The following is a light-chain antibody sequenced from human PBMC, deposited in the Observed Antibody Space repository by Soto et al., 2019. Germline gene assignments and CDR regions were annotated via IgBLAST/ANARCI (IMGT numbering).Light chain of an antibody. CDR2: AAS. CDR1: QSISSY. V-gene: IGKV1-39*01. J-gene: IGKJ1*01. CDR3: QQSYSTPWT. Sequence: DIQMTQSPASLSASVGDRVTITCRASQSISSYLKWYQQKPGKAPKILIYAASSLQSGVTSRCSGSGSGTDLTLTISSLKPEDLATYDGQQSYSTPWTFVQGTKVDI.